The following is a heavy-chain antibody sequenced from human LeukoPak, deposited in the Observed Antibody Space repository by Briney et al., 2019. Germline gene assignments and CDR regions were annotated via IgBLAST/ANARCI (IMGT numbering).Heavy chain of an antibody. CDR3: ARITDRTIFGEIMHGFDI. V-gene: IGHV4-39*01. CDR1: GDSINNNNYY. CDR2: IYYNGRT. D-gene: IGHD3-3*01. Sequence: SETLSLTCTVSGDSINNNNYYWGWIRQPPGKGLEWIGNIYYNGRTYYSPSLKSRGTISVDTSNNQFSLKLSSVTAADTAVYYCARITDRTIFGEIMHGFDIWGQGTPVTVSS. J-gene: IGHJ3*02.